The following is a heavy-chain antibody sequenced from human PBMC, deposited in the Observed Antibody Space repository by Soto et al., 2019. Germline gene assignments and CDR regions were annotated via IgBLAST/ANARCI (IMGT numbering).Heavy chain of an antibody. V-gene: IGHV3-7*01. CDR3: ARDVPELELRVGQYYYYMDV. D-gene: IGHD1-7*01. Sequence: GGSLRLSCAASGFTFSSYWMSWVRQAPGKGLEWVANIKQDGSEKYYVDSVKGRFTISRDNAKNSLYLQMNSLRAEDTAVYYCARDVPELELRVGQYYYYMDVWGKGTTVPVSS. J-gene: IGHJ6*03. CDR2: IKQDGSEK. CDR1: GFTFSSYW.